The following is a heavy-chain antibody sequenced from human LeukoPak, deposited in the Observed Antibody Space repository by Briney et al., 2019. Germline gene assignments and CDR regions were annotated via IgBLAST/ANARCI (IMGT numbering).Heavy chain of an antibody. CDR3: TTDTPGAIPGDFDY. V-gene: IGHV3-15*01. D-gene: IGHD2-2*02. CDR2: VKRTTDGGTT. CDR1: GFTFSNAW. J-gene: IGHJ4*02. Sequence: PGGSLRLSCAASGFTFSNAWMSWVRQTPGKGLEWVGRVKRTTDGGTTDYDAPVKDRFTVSRDDSKNTVYLQMNSLKIEDTGVYYCTTDTPGAIPGDFDYWGQGTLVTVSS.